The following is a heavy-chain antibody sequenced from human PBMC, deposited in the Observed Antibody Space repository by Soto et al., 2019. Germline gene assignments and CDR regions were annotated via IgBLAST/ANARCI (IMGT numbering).Heavy chain of an antibody. CDR1: GYTFTSYG. CDR2: ISAYDGKI. J-gene: IGHJ4*02. D-gene: IGHD1-26*01. Sequence: QVQLVQSGAEVKKPGASVKVSCKASGYTFTSYGISWVRQAPGQGLEWMGWISAYDGKIEYAQKVQDRVTMTTDTSTSTAYMELRSLRSDDTAVYYCAKIGGCYRPFDNWGQGTLVTVSS. CDR3: AKIGGCYRPFDN. V-gene: IGHV1-18*01.